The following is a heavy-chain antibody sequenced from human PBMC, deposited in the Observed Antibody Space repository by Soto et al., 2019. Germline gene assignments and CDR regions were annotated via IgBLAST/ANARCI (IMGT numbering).Heavy chain of an antibody. V-gene: IGHV4-59*01. D-gene: IGHD2-15*01. Sequence: SETLSLTCTVSGGSIRNVYWSWIRQAPGKGLEWIGFIFHSGNAKYNPSLKSRVTISVDTSKNQFSLSLDSVTAADTAVYFCARAHAPTLPFDSWGQGNLV. CDR2: IFHSGNA. CDR3: ARAHAPTLPFDS. CDR1: GGSIRNVY. J-gene: IGHJ4*01.